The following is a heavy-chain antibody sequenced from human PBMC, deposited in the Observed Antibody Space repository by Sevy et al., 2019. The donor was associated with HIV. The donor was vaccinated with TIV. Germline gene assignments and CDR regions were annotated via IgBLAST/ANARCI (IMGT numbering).Heavy chain of an antibody. CDR2: IYPDDSDV. Sequence: GESLKISCRASGYRFTSYWIAWVRQVPGKGLEWMGIIYPDDSDVRYSPSLQGQVTISVAKSISTAYLQWRSLEASDTAMYFCASRFYDSPGYPQYFFDHWGQGTLVTVSS. CDR1: GYRFTSYW. D-gene: IGHD3-9*01. CDR3: ASRFYDSPGYPQYFFDH. J-gene: IGHJ4*02. V-gene: IGHV5-51*01.